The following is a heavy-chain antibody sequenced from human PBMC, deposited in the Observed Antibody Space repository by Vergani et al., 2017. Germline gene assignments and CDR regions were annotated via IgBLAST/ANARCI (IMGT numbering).Heavy chain of an antibody. CDR3: AKDGHSSGWYLRKDYYYYGMDV. J-gene: IGHJ6*02. D-gene: IGHD6-19*01. CDR1: GFTFSSYG. V-gene: IGHV3-30*02. Sequence: QVQLVESGGGVVQPGGSLRLSCAASGFTFSSYGMHWVRQAPGKGLEWVACIRYDGSNKYYADSVKGRFTISRDNSKNTLYLQMNSLRAEDTAVYYCAKDGHSSGWYLRKDYYYYGMDVWGQGTTVTVSS. CDR2: IRYDGSNK.